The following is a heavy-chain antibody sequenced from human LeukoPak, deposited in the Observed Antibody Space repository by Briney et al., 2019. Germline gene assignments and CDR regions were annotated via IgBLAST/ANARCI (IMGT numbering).Heavy chain of an antibody. CDR3: ARDRYCSGGSCYSYYYYYMDV. Sequence: SVKVSCTASGGTFSRYAISWVRHAPGQGLEWMGRIIPIFGTANYAQKFQGRVTITTDESTSTAYMELSSLRSEDTAVYYCARDRYCSGGSCYSYYYYYMDVWGKGTTVTVSS. V-gene: IGHV1-69*05. CDR2: IIPIFGTA. CDR1: GGTFSRYA. J-gene: IGHJ6*03. D-gene: IGHD2-15*01.